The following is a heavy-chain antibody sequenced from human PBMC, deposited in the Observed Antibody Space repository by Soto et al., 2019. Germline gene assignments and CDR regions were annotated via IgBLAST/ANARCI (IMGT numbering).Heavy chain of an antibody. CDR2: ISAYNGNT. CDR3: ARWTAVAGWFDY. D-gene: IGHD6-19*01. Sequence: ASVKVSCKASGYTFTSYYMHWVRQAPGQGLEWMGWISAYNGNTNYAQKLQGRVTMTTDTSTSTAYMELRSLRSDDTAVYYCARWTAVAGWFDYWGQGTLVTVSS. V-gene: IGHV1-18*04. J-gene: IGHJ4*02. CDR1: GYTFTSYY.